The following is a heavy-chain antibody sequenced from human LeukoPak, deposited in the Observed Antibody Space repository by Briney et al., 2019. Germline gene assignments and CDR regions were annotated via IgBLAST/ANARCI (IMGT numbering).Heavy chain of an antibody. V-gene: IGHV4-39*01. CDR3: ARHEGGIMITLGGVIVTPYFDY. CDR2: IYYSGST. D-gene: IGHD3-16*02. CDR1: GGSISSSSYY. J-gene: IGHJ4*02. Sequence: SETLSLTCTVSGGSISSSSYYWGWIRQPPGKGLEWIGSIYYSGSTYYNPSLKSRVTISVDTSKNQFSLKLSSVTAADTAVYYCARHEGGIMITLGGVIVTPYFDYWGQGTLVTVSS.